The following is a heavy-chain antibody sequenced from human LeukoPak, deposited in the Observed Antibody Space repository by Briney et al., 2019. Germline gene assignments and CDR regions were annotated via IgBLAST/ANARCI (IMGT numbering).Heavy chain of an antibody. Sequence: SETLSLTCTVSGGSISSGGYYWGWIRQPPGKGLEWIGSIYYSGRTYYNPSLKSRVTISVDTSKNQFSLKLSSVTAADTAVYYCAIEGGDRNDAFDIWGQGTMVTVSS. V-gene: IGHV4-39*07. CDR1: GGSISSGGYY. CDR2: IYYSGRT. CDR3: AIEGGDRNDAFDI. D-gene: IGHD2-21*02. J-gene: IGHJ3*02.